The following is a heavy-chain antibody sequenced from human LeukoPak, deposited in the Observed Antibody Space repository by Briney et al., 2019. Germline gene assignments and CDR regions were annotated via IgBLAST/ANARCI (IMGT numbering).Heavy chain of an antibody. CDR2: ISYDGVNK. CDR1: GFTFSSYA. D-gene: IGHD3-22*01. J-gene: IGHJ4*02. Sequence: GGSLRLSCAASGFTFSSYAMHWVRQAPGKGLGGGALISYDGVNKNYADSGKGRFTISRDNSNNKLYLQMNDLGTDDTALYYCARGTVYYSYTSGYYPAFDYWGQGTLVTVSS. V-gene: IGHV3-30*04. CDR3: ARGTVYYSYTSGYYPAFDY.